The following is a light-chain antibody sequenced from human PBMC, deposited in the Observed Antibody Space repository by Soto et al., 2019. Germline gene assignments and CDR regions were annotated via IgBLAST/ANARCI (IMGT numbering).Light chain of an antibody. Sequence: QAVVTQPPSVSGAPGQRVTISCTGSSSNIGADYDVHWYQHLPGTAPKLLIYGNINRPSGVPDRFSGSKSGTSASLAITGLQAEDEADYYCQSYDSSLSGRYVFGTGTKLTVL. CDR3: QSYDSSLSGRYV. V-gene: IGLV1-40*01. CDR2: GNI. J-gene: IGLJ1*01. CDR1: SSNIGADYD.